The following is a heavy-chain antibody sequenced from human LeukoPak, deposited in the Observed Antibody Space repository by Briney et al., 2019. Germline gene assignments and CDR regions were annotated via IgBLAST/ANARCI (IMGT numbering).Heavy chain of an antibody. CDR1: GGSFSGYY. D-gene: IGHD6-6*01. CDR3: ARGRWHNSSSPPFDY. J-gene: IGHJ4*02. CDR2: INHSGST. Sequence: PSETLSLTCAVYGGSFSGYYWSWIRQPPGKGLEWNGEINHSGSTNYNPSLKSRVTISVDTSKNQFSLKLSSVTAADTAVYYCARGRWHNSSSPPFDYWGQGTLVTVSS. V-gene: IGHV4-34*01.